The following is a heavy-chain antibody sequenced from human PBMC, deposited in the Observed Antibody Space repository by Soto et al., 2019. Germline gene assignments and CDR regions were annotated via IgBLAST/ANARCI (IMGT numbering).Heavy chain of an antibody. CDR1: GGSFSGYY. D-gene: IGHD2-15*01. CDR3: ARDCSGGSCTRVHYYYYGMDV. CDR2: INHGGST. J-gene: IGHJ6*02. V-gene: IGHV4-34*01. Sequence: SETLSLTCAVYGGSFSGYYWSWIRQPPGKGLEWIGEINHGGSTNYNPSLKSRVTISVDTSKNQFSLKLSSVTAADTAVYYCARDCSGGSCTRVHYYYYGMDVWGQGTTVTVSS.